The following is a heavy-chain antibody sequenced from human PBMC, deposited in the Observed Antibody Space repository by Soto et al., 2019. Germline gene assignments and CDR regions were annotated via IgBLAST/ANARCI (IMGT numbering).Heavy chain of an antibody. V-gene: IGHV5-51*01. CDR1: GYSFTSYW. Sequence: PGESLKISCKGSGYSFTSYWIGWVRQMPGKGLEWMGIIYPGDSDTRYSPSFQGQVTISADKSISTAYLQWSSLKASDTAMYYCARAVKQWLAPDLYFDYWGQGTLVTVSS. D-gene: IGHD6-19*01. CDR3: ARAVKQWLAPDLYFDY. CDR2: IYPGDSDT. J-gene: IGHJ4*02.